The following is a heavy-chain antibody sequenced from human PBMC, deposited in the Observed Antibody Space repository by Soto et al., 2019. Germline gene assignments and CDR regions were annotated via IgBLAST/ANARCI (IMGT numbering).Heavy chain of an antibody. CDR2: ISYDGSNK. CDR1: GFTFSSYG. CDR3: AKEPYNDYGDLPLDY. D-gene: IGHD4-17*01. J-gene: IGHJ4*02. Sequence: QVQLVESGGGVVQPGRSLRLSCAASGFTFSSYGMHWVRQAPDKGLEWVAVISYDGSNKYYADSVKGRFTISRDNSKNTLYLQMNSPRAEDTAVYYCAKEPYNDYGDLPLDYWGQGTLVTVSS. V-gene: IGHV3-30*18.